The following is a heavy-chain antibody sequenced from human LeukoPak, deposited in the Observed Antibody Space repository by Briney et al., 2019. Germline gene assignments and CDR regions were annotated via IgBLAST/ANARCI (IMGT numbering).Heavy chain of an antibody. CDR1: GFSFSDFH. Sequence: GGSLRLSCTASGFSFSDFHMNWVRQAPGKGLEWVSSISSSSSYIYYADSLMGRFTISRDNAKSSLYLEMNSLRAQDTAIYYSAKDGGFNYGYGFDYWGQGKLVTVSS. V-gene: IGHV3-21*01. CDR3: AKDGGFNYGYGFDY. CDR2: ISSSSSYI. J-gene: IGHJ4*02. D-gene: IGHD3-16*01.